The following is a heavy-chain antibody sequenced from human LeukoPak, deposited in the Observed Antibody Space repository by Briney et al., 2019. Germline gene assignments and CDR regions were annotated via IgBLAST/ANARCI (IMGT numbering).Heavy chain of an antibody. CDR2: INPNSGGT. J-gene: IGHJ4*02. CDR1: GYTFTGYY. V-gene: IGHV1-2*04. Sequence: ASVKVSCKASGYTFTGYYMHWVRQAPGQGLEWMGWINPNSGGTNYAQKFQGWVTMTRDTSVSTAYMELSRLRSDDTAVYYCARGHQREDIVVVPAAIGDYWGQGTLVTVSS. CDR3: ARGHQREDIVVVPAAIGDY. D-gene: IGHD2-2*01.